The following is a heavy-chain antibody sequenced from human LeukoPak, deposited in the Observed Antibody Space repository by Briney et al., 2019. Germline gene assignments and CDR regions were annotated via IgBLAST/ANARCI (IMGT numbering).Heavy chain of an antibody. Sequence: ASVKVSCKASGYTFTNYDINWVRQAAGQGLEWMGWMNPNNGDTDYVEKFQGRVTMTRDTSMNTAYMELSSLRSDDTAVYYCTRSGFGGGVHFDYWGQGTPVTVSS. D-gene: IGHD3-16*01. J-gene: IGHJ4*02. V-gene: IGHV1-8*01. CDR1: GYTFTNYD. CDR3: TRSGFGGGVHFDY. CDR2: MNPNNGDT.